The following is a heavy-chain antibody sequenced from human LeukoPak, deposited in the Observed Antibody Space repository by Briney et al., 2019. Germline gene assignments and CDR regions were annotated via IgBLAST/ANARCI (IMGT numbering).Heavy chain of an antibody. Sequence: PSETLSLTCTVSGGSISNDYWSWIRQPPGKGLEWIGYIYYSGSTNYNPSLKSRVTISVDTSKNQFSLKLSSVTAADTAVYYCARQVTMRAFDIWGQGTVVTVSS. D-gene: IGHD3-22*01. V-gene: IGHV4-59*08. CDR2: IYYSGST. CDR1: GGSISNDY. J-gene: IGHJ3*02. CDR3: ARQVTMRAFDI.